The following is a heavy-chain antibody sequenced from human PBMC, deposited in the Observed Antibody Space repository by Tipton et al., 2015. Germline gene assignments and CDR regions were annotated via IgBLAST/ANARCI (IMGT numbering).Heavy chain of an antibody. CDR2: FFYSGST. D-gene: IGHD2-15*01. CDR3: ARDYGYCSGGSCYNPSYFDY. Sequence: LRLSCTVSGGSITSSTYYWGWIRQPPGKGLEWIGSFFYSGSTYYNPSLKSRVTISADTSKNQFSLRLRSVTAADTAMYYCARDYGYCSGGSCYNPSYFDYWGQGTLVTVSS. J-gene: IGHJ4*02. V-gene: IGHV4-39*02. CDR1: GGSITSSTYY.